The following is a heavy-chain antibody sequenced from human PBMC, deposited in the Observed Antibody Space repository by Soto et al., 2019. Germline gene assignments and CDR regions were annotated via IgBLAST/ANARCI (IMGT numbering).Heavy chain of an antibody. V-gene: IGHV4-30-2*01. D-gene: IGHD3-3*01. CDR2: INHSGST. CDR1: GGPISSGGYS. J-gene: IGHJ6*03. CDR3: ARKGRGVVIRNYYYYYMDV. Sequence: SETLSLTCAVSGGPISSGGYSWSWIRQPPGKGLEWIGEINHSGSTNYNPSLKSRVTISVDTSKNQFSLKLSSVTAADTAVYYCARKGRGVVIRNYYYYYMDVWGKGTTVTVSS.